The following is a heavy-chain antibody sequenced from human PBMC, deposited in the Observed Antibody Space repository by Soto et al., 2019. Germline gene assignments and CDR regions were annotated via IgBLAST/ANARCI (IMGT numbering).Heavy chain of an antibody. Sequence: EVQLVESGGGLVQPGGSLRLSCAASGFTFSTYWMNWVRQAPGKGLEWVANINPDGSDKNYVDFVKGRFTISRDNVKNALYLQVNSLRSEDTALYYCVRARIDLWGRGTLVTVSS. CDR2: INPDGSDK. CDR3: VRARIDL. V-gene: IGHV3-7*01. J-gene: IGHJ2*01. CDR1: GFTFSTYW.